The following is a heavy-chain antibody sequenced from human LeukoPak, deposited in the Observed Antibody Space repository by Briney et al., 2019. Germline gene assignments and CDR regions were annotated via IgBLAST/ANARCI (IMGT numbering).Heavy chain of an antibody. CDR1: GFTFSSYA. V-gene: IGHV3-64*01. D-gene: IGHD6-6*01. J-gene: IGHJ6*03. Sequence: GGSLRLSCAASGFTFSSYAMHWVRRAPGKGLEYVSAISSNGGSTYYANSVKGRFTISRGNSKDTLYLQMGSLRAEDMAVYYCARAASSSWPYYYYYYMDVWGKGTTVTVSS. CDR2: ISSNGGST. CDR3: ARAASSSWPYYYYYYMDV.